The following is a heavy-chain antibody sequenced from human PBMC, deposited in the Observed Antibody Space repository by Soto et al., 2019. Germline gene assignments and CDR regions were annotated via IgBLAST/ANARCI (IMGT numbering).Heavy chain of an antibody. J-gene: IGHJ6*02. CDR1: GYSFTSYW. V-gene: IGHV5-51*01. D-gene: IGHD6-13*01. CDR3: ARQNVRIAAAGTRSYYYGMDV. Sequence: GESLKISCNGYGYSFTSYWIGWVPQMPGKGLERMGIIYPGDSDTRYSPSFQGQVTISADKSISTAYLQWSSLKASDTAMYYCARQNVRIAAAGTRSYYYGMDVWGQGTTVTVSS. CDR2: IYPGDSDT.